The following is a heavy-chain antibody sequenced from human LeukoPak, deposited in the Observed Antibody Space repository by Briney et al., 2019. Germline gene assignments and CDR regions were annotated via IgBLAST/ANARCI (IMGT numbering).Heavy chain of an antibody. D-gene: IGHD6-19*01. CDR3: ARGDRIAVAGTRAFDI. J-gene: IGHJ3*02. CDR2: INPNSGGT. Sequence: ASVKVSCKASGYTFTGYYMHWVRQAPGQGLEWMGWINPNSGGTNYAQKFQGWVTMTRDASISTAYMELSRLRSDDTAVYYCARGDRIAVAGTRAFDIWGQGTMVTVSS. CDR1: GYTFTGYY. V-gene: IGHV1-2*04.